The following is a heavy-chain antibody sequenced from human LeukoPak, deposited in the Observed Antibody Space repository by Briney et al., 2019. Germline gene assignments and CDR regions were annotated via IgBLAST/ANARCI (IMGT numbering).Heavy chain of an antibody. CDR3: ARDLRYYGSGSYRS. CDR2: INPNSGGT. Sequence: ASVKVSCKASGYTFTCYYMHWVRQAPGQGLEWMGRINPNSGGTNYAQKFQGRVTMTRDTSITTSYMELRRLRSDHTAVYHSARDLRYYGSGSYRSWGQGTLVTVSS. D-gene: IGHD3-10*01. CDR1: GYTFTCYY. J-gene: IGHJ5*02. V-gene: IGHV1-2*06.